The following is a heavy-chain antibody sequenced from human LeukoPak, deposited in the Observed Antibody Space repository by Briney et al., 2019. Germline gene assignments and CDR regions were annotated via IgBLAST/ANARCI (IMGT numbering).Heavy chain of an antibody. CDR3: ARYRRAPRWFDP. Sequence: SETLSLTCTFYGGSFSGYYWSWIRQPPGKGLEWIGEMNHSGSANYNPSLKSRVTISVDTSKNQFSLKLSSVTAADTAVYSCARYRRAPRWFDPWGQGILVTVSS. J-gene: IGHJ5*02. CDR1: GGSFSGYY. V-gene: IGHV4-34*01. D-gene: IGHD3-16*02. CDR2: MNHSGSA.